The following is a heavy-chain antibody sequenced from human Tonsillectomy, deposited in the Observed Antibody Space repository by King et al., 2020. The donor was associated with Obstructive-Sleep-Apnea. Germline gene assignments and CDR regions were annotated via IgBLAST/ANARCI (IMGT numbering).Heavy chain of an antibody. D-gene: IGHD3-22*01. V-gene: IGHV3-30*04. Sequence: HVQLVESGGGVVQPGRSLRLSCEASGFTFSSYAMHWVRQAPGKGLEWVALISYDGSNKYYADSVKGRFTISRDNSKNTLYLQMNSLRAEDTAVYYCARDVYHTAMVVLVTTDYYYGMDVWGQGTTVTVSS. CDR1: GFTFSSYA. CDR2: ISYDGSNK. J-gene: IGHJ6*02. CDR3: ARDVYHTAMVVLVTTDYYYGMDV.